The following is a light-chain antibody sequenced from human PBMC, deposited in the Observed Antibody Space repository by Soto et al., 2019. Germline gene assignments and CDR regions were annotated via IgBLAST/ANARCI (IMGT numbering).Light chain of an antibody. Sequence: QSVLTQPASVSGSAGQSITISCSGTMRDVGAYNLVSWYQQHPGTAPKLIIYEVRNRPSGISSRFSGSRSGNTASLTISGLQSEDEGDYYCSAYTARGTLVFGGRTKVTVL. CDR2: EVR. J-gene: IGLJ3*02. CDR3: SAYTARGTLV. V-gene: IGLV2-14*01. CDR1: MRDVGAYNL.